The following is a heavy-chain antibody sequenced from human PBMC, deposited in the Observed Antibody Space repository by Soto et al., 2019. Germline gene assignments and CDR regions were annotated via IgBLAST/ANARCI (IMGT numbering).Heavy chain of an antibody. CDR3: TRWVVGAADAFDI. CDR2: IRGKADNYAT. Sequence: EVQLVESGGGLVQPGGSLKLSCAASGLTFSGSAMHWVRQASGRGLEWVGRIRGKADNYATAYAASVKGRFTISRDDSKNPAYLQRNSLKTEDTAVYYCTRWVVGAADAFDIWGQGTMVTVSS. V-gene: IGHV3-73*01. D-gene: IGHD1-26*01. J-gene: IGHJ3*02. CDR1: GLTFSGSA.